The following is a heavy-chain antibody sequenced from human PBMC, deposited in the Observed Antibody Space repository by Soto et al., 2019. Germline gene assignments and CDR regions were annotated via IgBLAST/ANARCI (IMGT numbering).Heavy chain of an antibody. CDR2: ITSSSSYT. D-gene: IGHD5-12*01. Sequence: GGSLRLSCAASGFPFSISWMHWVRQVPGKGLEWVSRITSSSSYTNYADSVKGRFTISRDNAKNSLYLQMNSLRAEDTAVYYCARDHQRYSGYDYVDYWGQGTLVTVSS. CDR3: ARDHQRYSGYDYVDY. J-gene: IGHJ4*02. V-gene: IGHV3-21*04. CDR1: GFPFSISW.